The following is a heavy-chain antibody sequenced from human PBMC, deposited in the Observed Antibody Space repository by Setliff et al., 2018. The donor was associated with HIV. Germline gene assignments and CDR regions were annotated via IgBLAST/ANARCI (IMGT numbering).Heavy chain of an antibody. CDR2: IYWDDDK. CDR1: GFSLTTSAVG. D-gene: IGHD2-2*01. Sequence: SGPTLVNPETAQTLTLTCAFSGFSLTTSAVGVGWIRQPPGKALEWLALIYWDDDKRYRSSLKSRLTITKDTSKNQVVLTMTDMDPVDTATYYCAHSLYCSSSNCSGLLFDYWGQGTLVTVSS. J-gene: IGHJ4*02. CDR3: AHSLYCSSSNCSGLLFDY. V-gene: IGHV2-5*02.